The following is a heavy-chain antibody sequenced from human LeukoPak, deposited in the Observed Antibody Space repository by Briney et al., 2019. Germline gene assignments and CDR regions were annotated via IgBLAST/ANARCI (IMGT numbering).Heavy chain of an antibody. V-gene: IGHV4-59*08. J-gene: IGHJ5*02. D-gene: IGHD4-17*01. Sequence: SQTLSLTCTVAAGSISSHYCSWIRQPPEKWLGWIGYVYSSGSTNYNPSLKTRVTTSVDTSKNQFSLKLSSVTAADTAVYYCARHSIYGDYRGGVSNWFDPWGQGTLVTVSS. CDR2: VYSSGST. CDR1: AGSISSHY. CDR3: ARHSIYGDYRGGVSNWFDP.